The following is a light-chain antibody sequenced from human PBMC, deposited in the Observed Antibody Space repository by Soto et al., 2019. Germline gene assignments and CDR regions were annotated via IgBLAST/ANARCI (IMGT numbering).Light chain of an antibody. J-gene: IGKJ2*02. CDR3: QQYDSSPST. CDR2: GAS. CDR1: QSVSRSY. Sequence: EIVLTQSPGTLSLSPGERATLSCRASQSVSRSYLAWYQQKPGQAPSLLIYGASNRATGIPDRFSGSGSGTDFTLTISRLEPEDFAVYYCQQYDSSPSTFGQGTKVEIK. V-gene: IGKV3-20*01.